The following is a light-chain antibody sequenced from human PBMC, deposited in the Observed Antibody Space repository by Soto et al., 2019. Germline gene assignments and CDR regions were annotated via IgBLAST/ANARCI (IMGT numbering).Light chain of an antibody. V-gene: IGKV3-15*01. CDR3: QQYNDWPLT. CDR2: GAF. Sequence: EIVMTQSPVTLSVSPGERVTLSCRASQSVSSNLAWYQQKPGQAPSLLIYGAFTRATGLPARFSGTGSGTEFTLTISRLQSEDFALYYCQQYNDWPLTFGQGTKVDI. CDR1: QSVSSN. J-gene: IGKJ1*01.